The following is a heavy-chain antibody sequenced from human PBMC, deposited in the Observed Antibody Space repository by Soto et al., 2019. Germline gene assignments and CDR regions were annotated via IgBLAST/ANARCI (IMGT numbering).Heavy chain of an antibody. V-gene: IGHV3-23*01. CDR1: GFTFSSYA. J-gene: IGHJ5*01. CDR3: AKSGIVATMRTFSWFDS. CDR2: ISGSGGST. D-gene: IGHD2-2*01. Sequence: GGSLRLSCAASGFTFSSYAMSWVRQAPGKGLEWVSAISGSGGSTYYADSVKGRFTISRDNSKNTLYLQMNSLRADDTAVYYCAKSGIVATMRTFSWFDSWGQGTLVTVSS.